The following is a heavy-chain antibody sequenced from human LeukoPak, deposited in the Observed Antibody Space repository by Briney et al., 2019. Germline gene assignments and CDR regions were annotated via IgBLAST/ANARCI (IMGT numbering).Heavy chain of an antibody. CDR2: ISSSGSTI. Sequence: PGGSLRLSCAASGFTFSSYEMIWVRQAPGRGLEWVLYISSSGSTIYYADSVKGRFTISRDNAKNSLYLQMNSLRAEDTAVYYCARDGAEYYYYMDVWGKGTTVTVSS. CDR3: ARDGAEYYYYMDV. V-gene: IGHV3-48*03. J-gene: IGHJ6*03. CDR1: GFTFSSYE.